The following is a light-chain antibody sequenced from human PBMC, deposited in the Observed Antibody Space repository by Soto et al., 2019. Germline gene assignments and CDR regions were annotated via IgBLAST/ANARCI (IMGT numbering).Light chain of an antibody. CDR2: EGS. V-gene: IGLV2-14*02. CDR3: SSYTSSSTLEV. CDR1: SSDVGSYNL. Sequence: QSVLTQPASVSGSPGQSITISCTGTSSDVGSYNLVSWYQQHPGKAPKLMINEGSKRPSGVSNRFSGSKSANTASLTISGLQAEDEADYYCSSYTSSSTLEVFGTGTKLTVL. J-gene: IGLJ1*01.